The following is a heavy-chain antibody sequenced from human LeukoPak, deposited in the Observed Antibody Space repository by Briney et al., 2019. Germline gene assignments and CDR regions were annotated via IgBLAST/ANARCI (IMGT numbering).Heavy chain of an antibody. J-gene: IGHJ5*02. CDR3: ARLYYYDSRWTFDNWFDP. D-gene: IGHD3-22*01. Sequence: PSETLSLTCTVSGGSISSYYWSWIRQPPGKGLEWIGYVYYSGSTNYNPSLKSRVTISVDTSKNQFSLKLSSVTAADTAVYYCARLYYYDSRWTFDNWFDPWGQGTLVTVSS. CDR1: GGSISSYY. CDR2: VYYSGST. V-gene: IGHV4-59*08.